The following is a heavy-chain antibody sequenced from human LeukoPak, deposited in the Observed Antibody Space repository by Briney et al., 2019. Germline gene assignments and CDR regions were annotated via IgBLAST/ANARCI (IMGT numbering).Heavy chain of an antibody. CDR2: ISGSGGST. Sequence: GGYLRRSCAASGFTFSSYAMSWVRQAPGKGLEWVSAISGSGGSTYYADSVKGRFTISRDNSKNTLYLQVNSLRAEDTAVYYCANRPYYYYYGMDVWGQGTTVTVSS. J-gene: IGHJ6*02. CDR1: GFTFSSYA. CDR3: ANRPYYYYYGMDV. V-gene: IGHV3-23*01.